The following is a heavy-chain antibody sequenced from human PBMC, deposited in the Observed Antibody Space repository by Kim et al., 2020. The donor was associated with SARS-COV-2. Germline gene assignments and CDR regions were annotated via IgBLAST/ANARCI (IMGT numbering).Heavy chain of an antibody. Sequence: ASVKVSCKASGYTFTSYGISWVPQAPGQGLEWMGWISAYNGNTNYAQKLQGRVTMTTDTSTSTAYMELRSLRSDDTAVYYCARDLGRIAYYYGMDVWGQGTTVTVSS. CDR2: ISAYNGNT. V-gene: IGHV1-18*01. CDR3: ARDLGRIAYYYGMDV. D-gene: IGHD2-15*01. CDR1: GYTFTSYG. J-gene: IGHJ6*02.